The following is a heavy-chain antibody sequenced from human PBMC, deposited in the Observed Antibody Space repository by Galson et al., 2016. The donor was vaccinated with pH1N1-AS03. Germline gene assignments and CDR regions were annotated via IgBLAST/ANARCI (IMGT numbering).Heavy chain of an antibody. CDR1: GFTFSNYG. CDR2: IKEDGSEN. J-gene: IGHJ4*02. CDR3: ARTREYGRDY. Sequence: SLRLSCAGSGFTFSNYGMSWVRQTPGKGLEWVAGIKEDGSENYIVDSVKGRFTISRDNAKNALYLQTNNLRSEDTAMYFCARTREYGRDYWGKGTPVTVSS. D-gene: IGHD2/OR15-2a*01. V-gene: IGHV3-7*01.